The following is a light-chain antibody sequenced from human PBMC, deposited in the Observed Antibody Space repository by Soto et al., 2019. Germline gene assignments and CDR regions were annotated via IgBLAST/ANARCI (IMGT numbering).Light chain of an antibody. CDR2: GAS. Sequence: EIVMTQSPATLSVSPGERATLSCRASQSIGRNLAWYQHKPGQAPRLLIYGASTGTTDVPTRFSASGSGTEFILTISSLQSEDFAVYYCQQYNNWPRSFGQGTKVEV. CDR1: QSIGRN. J-gene: IGKJ1*01. V-gene: IGKV3-15*01. CDR3: QQYNNWPRS.